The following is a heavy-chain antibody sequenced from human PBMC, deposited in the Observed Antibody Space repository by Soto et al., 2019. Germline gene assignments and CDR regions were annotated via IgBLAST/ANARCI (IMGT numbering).Heavy chain of an antibody. V-gene: IGHV4-34*01. Sequence: PSETLSLTCAVYGGSFSGYYWSWIRQPPGKGLEWIGEINHSGSTNYNPSLKSRVTISVDTSKNQFSLKLSSVTAADTAVYYCARGGAAPKYYYYYYGMDVWGQGTTVTVSS. J-gene: IGHJ6*02. D-gene: IGHD6-6*01. CDR1: GGSFSGYY. CDR2: INHSGST. CDR3: ARGGAAPKYYYYYYGMDV.